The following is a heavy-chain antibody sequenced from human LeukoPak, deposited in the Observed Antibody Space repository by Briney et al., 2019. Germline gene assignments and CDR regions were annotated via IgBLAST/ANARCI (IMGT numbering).Heavy chain of an antibody. CDR1: GFTFSSYG. V-gene: IGHV3-33*01. J-gene: IGHJ4*02. Sequence: GGSLRLSCAASGFTFSSYGMHWVRQAPGEGLEWVAVIWYDGSNKYYADSAKGRFTISRDNSKNTLYLQMNSLRAEDTAVYYCARVVAAAGTAFDYWGQGTLVTVSS. CDR2: IWYDGSNK. CDR3: ARVVAAAGTAFDY. D-gene: IGHD6-13*01.